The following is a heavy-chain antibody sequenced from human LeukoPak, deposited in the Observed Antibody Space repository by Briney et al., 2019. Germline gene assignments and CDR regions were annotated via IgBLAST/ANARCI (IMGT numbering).Heavy chain of an antibody. V-gene: IGHV3-33*06. CDR3: AKTAGRHSGYDLDY. CDR2: IWYDGSNK. CDR1: GFTFSSYG. Sequence: TRRSLRLSCAASGFTFSSYGMHWVRQAPGKGLEWVAVIWYDGSNKYYADSVKGRFTISRDNSKNTLYLQMNSLRAEDTAVYYCAKTAGRHSGYDLDYWGQGTLVTVSS. J-gene: IGHJ4*02. D-gene: IGHD5-12*01.